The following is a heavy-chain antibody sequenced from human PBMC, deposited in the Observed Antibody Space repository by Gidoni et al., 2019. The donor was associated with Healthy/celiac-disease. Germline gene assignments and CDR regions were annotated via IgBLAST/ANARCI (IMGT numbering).Heavy chain of an antibody. V-gene: IGHV3-53*01. Sequence: EVQLVESGGGLIKPGGSVRLSCAASGFTVRSNYMSWVRQAPGKGLEWVSVIYSGGSTYYADSVEGRFTISRDNSKNTLYLQMNSLRAEDTAVYYCARDRKAPHGSGSYRWGGYYGMDVWGQGTTVTVFS. J-gene: IGHJ6*02. CDR1: GFTVRSNY. CDR2: IYSGGST. D-gene: IGHD3-10*01. CDR3: ARDRKAPHGSGSYRWGGYYGMDV.